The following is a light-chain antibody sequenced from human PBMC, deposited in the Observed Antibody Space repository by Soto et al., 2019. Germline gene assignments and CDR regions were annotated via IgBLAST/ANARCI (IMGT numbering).Light chain of an antibody. V-gene: IGKV3-20*01. CDR3: QQYGSSGT. Sequence: EIVLTQSPGTLSLSPGERATLSCRASQSLSSSQLAWYQQKPGQAPRLLIYDASNRATGIPARFSGSGSGTEFTLTISSLEHEDFAVYYCQQYGSSGTFGQGPKVDIK. J-gene: IGKJ1*01. CDR2: DAS. CDR1: QSLSSSQ.